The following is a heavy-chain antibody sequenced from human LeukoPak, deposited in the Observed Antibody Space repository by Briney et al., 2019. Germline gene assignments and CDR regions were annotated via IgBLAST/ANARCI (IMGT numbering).Heavy chain of an antibody. Sequence: GGSLRLSCAASGFTFSSYDMSWVRQAPGKGLEWVSGISGGGGSTYYADSVKGRFTISRDNPKNTLYLQMNGLRVEDTAVYYCARVVDAPMAGDAFDIWGQGTMVTVSS. D-gene: IGHD5-18*01. CDR1: GFTFSSYD. V-gene: IGHV3-23*01. J-gene: IGHJ3*02. CDR2: ISGGGGST. CDR3: ARVVDAPMAGDAFDI.